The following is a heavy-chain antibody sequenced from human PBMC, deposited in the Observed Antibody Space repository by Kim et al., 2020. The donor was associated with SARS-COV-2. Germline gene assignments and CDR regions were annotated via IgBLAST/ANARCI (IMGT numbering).Heavy chain of an antibody. Sequence: YTPSLKSRVTISVDTSKNQFSLKLSSVTAADTAVYYCARQSHLLQRDFDYWGQGTLVTVSS. J-gene: IGHJ4*02. CDR3: ARQSHLLQRDFDY. D-gene: IGHD1-26*01. V-gene: IGHV4-39*01.